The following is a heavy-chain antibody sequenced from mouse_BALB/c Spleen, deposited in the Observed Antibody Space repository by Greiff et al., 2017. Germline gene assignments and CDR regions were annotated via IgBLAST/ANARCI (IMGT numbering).Heavy chain of an antibody. CDR2: ISNGGGST. V-gene: IGHV5-12-2*01. CDR1: GFTFSSYT. Sequence: DVMLVESGGGLVQPGGSLKLSCAASGFTFSSYTMSWVRQTPEKRLEWVAYISNGGGSTYYPDTVKGRFTISRDNAKNTLYLQMSSLKSEDTAMYYCARHEGNWYFDVWGAGTTVTVSS. J-gene: IGHJ1*01. CDR3: ARHEGNWYFDV.